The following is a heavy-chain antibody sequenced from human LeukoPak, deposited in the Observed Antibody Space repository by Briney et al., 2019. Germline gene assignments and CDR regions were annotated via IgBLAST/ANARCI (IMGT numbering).Heavy chain of an antibody. V-gene: IGHV4-39*01. CDR1: GGSISSSSYY. CDR3: ASGFSHPFDY. Sequence: SETLSLTCTVSGGSISSSSYYWGWIRQPPGKGLEWIGSIYYSGSTYYNPSLKSRVTISVDTSKNQFSLKLSSVTAADTTVYYCASGFSHPFDYWGQGTLVTVSS. D-gene: IGHD3-3*01. CDR2: IYYSGST. J-gene: IGHJ4*02.